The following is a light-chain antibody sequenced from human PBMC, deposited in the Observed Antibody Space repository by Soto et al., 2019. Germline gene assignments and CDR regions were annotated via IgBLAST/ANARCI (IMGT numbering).Light chain of an antibody. CDR3: EHGTEYCGT. CDR1: PSPTTW. CDR2: TTS. Sequence: DIHMTQSPSTLSASVGDRVTITCRASPSPTTWLAWYQHKPGKAPNLLIHTTSSLESGVPSRFSGSGSGTELTLAGGGLQPGAFAAADGEHGTEYCGTFGQGTKVEVK. V-gene: IGKV1-5*03. J-gene: IGKJ1*01.